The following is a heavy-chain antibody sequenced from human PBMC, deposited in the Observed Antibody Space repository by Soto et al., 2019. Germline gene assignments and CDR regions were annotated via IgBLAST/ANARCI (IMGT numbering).Heavy chain of an antibody. J-gene: IGHJ4*02. D-gene: IGHD1-1*01. V-gene: IGHV4-39*01. CDR1: GGSISSSSYY. CDR2: IYYSGST. CDR3: ALPSAGGSYFDY. Sequence: QLQLQESGPGLVKPSETLSLTCTVSGGSISSSSYYWGWIRQPPGKGLEWIGSIYYSGSTYYNQSLQSRVTISVDTAMNQFSLNLSSVTAADMSVYYCALPSAGGSYFDYWGQGTLVTVSS.